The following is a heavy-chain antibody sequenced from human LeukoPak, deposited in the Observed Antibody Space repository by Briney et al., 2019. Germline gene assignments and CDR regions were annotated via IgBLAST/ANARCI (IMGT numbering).Heavy chain of an antibody. J-gene: IGHJ6*02. V-gene: IGHV4-34*01. CDR2: INHSGST. Sequence: PSETLSLTCAVYGGSFSGYYWSWIRQPPGKGLEWIGEINHSGSTNYNPSLKSRVTISVDTSKNQFSLKLSSVTAADTAVYYCRIAYCGGDFYSDYYGMDVWGQGTTVTVSS. CDR1: GGSFSGYY. D-gene: IGHD2-21*02. CDR3: RIAYCGGDFYSDYYGMDV.